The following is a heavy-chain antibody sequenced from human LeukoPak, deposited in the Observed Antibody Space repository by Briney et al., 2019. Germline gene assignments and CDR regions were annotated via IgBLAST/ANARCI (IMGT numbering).Heavy chain of an antibody. J-gene: IGHJ4*02. CDR1: GGTFISYA. CDR2: IIPIFGTA. V-gene: IGHV1-69*05. D-gene: IGHD1-26*01. Sequence: SVKVSCKASGGTFISYAISGVRQAPGQGLEWMGRIIPIFGTANYAQKFQGRVTITTDESTSTAYMELSSLRSEDTAVYYCARARSGSYYSYWGQGTLVTVSS. CDR3: ARARSGSYYSY.